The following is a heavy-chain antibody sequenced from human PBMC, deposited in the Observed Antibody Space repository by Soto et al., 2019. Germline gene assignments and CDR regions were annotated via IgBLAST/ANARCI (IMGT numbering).Heavy chain of an antibody. D-gene: IGHD3-22*01. Sequence: TSETLSLTCAVSGGSISSGGYYWNWIRQPPGKGLEWIGYIYYSGSTNYNPSLKDRVTISVDTSKTQFSLKLSSVTAADTAVYYCARGRITMSYFYGMDVWGQGTTVTVSS. CDR1: GGSISSGGYY. CDR2: IYYSGST. J-gene: IGHJ6*02. CDR3: ARGRITMSYFYGMDV. V-gene: IGHV4-61*08.